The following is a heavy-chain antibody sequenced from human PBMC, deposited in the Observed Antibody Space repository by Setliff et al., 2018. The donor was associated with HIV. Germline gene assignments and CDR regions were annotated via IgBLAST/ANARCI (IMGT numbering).Heavy chain of an antibody. J-gene: IGHJ4*02. D-gene: IGHD6-19*01. CDR2: VTHSGRT. Sequence: KTSETLSLTCTVSGGSINSRSYYWAWIRQPPGKGLEWVGEVTHSGRTNYNPSLESRVTTSVDTSKKQFSLRLTSVTAADTAVYYCARGVRDNSGWSSYYFDYWGQGTLVTVSS. CDR1: GGSINSRSYY. CDR3: ARGVRDNSGWSSYYFDY. V-gene: IGHV4-39*07.